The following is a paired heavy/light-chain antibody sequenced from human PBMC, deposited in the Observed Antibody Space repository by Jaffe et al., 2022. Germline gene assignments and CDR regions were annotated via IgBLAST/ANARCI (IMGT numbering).Light chain of an antibody. CDR3: QQYYTTPLT. Sequence: DIVMTQSPDSLAVSLGERATIKCKSSQSVLSTSNNKNCLAWYQQKPGQPPKLLIYWTSTRESGVPDRFSGSGSGTDFTLTISSLQAEDVAVYYCQQYYTTPLTFGGGTKVEIK. CDR2: WTS. V-gene: IGKV4-1*01. J-gene: IGKJ4*01. CDR1: QSVLSTSNNKNC.
Heavy chain of an antibody. CDR2: IYHSGST. J-gene: IGHJ4*02. V-gene: IGHV4-38-2*01. CDR1: SYSISSGYY. D-gene: IGHD3-22*01. CDR3: ARLLYDSRGYYYFDY. Sequence: QVQLQESGPGLVKPSETLSLTCAVSSYSISSGYYWGWIRQPPGKGLEWIASIYHSGSTYYNPSLKSRVTLSVDTSNNQFSLKLSSVTAADTALYYCARLLYDSRGYYYFDYWGRGTVVTVSS.